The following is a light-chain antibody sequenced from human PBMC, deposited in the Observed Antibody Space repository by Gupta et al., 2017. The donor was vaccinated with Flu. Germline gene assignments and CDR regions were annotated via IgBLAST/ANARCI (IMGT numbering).Light chain of an antibody. CDR2: EVS. J-gene: IGLJ3*02. V-gene: IGLV2-14*01. Sequence: QSPLLHPASVSGPPGQSFPIPSTGSRSDVGGYNYVSWYQQNPGKAPKLIIYEVSYRPSGISDRFSGFKSGNTASLTISGLQAEDEADYYCSSYTSSSTLVFGGGTRLTVL. CDR3: SSYTSSSTLV. CDR1: RSDVGGYNY.